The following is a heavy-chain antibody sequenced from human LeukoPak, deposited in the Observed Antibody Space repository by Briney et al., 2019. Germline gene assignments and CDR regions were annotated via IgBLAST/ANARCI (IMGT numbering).Heavy chain of an antibody. V-gene: IGHV1-18*01. D-gene: IGHD5-24*01. Sequence: GASVKVSCKASGYTFTSYGISWVRQAPGQGLEWMGWISAYNGNTNYAQKLQGRVTMTTDTSTSTAYMELRSLRSDDTAVYYCARSRDGYNYVAFDYWGQGTLVTVSS. CDR3: ARSRDGYNYVAFDY. J-gene: IGHJ4*02. CDR1: GYTFTSYG. CDR2: ISAYNGNT.